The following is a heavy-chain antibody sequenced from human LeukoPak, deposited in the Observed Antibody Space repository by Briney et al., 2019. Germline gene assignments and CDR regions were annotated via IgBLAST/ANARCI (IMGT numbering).Heavy chain of an antibody. CDR2: IYSSGSI. J-gene: IGHJ5*02. D-gene: IGHD2-8*02. CDR3: AKFTGGYNWFGP. Sequence: SQTLSLTCTVSGGSITSGGNYWSWIRQHPGKGLEWIGYIYSSGSIYYNPSFKSRVTISLDTSENQFSLKLSSVTAADTAMYYCAKFTGGYNWFGPWGQGTLVTVSS. V-gene: IGHV4-31*03. CDR1: GGSITSGGNY.